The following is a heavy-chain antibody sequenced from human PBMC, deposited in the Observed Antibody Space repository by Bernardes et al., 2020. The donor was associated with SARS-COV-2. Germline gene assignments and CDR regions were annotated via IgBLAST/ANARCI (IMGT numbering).Heavy chain of an antibody. J-gene: IGHJ4*02. D-gene: IGHD2-15*01. CDR3: GRDVAGKEDF. CDR2: ISTHTGDT. CDR1: GYTFTRYG. Sequence: ASVKVSCKASGYTFTRYGINWVRQAPGQGPEWVGWISTHTGDTNYADSVKGRFTISRDNAKNTLFLHMNSLRAEDTAVYYCGRDVAGKEDFWGQGTLVTVSS. V-gene: IGHV1-18*01.